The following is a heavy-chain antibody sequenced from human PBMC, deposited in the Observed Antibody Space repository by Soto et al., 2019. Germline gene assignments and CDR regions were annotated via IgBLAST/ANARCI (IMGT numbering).Heavy chain of an antibody. D-gene: IGHD6-25*01. CDR3: AGSSGYSIGWFDP. CDR1: GGTFSSYA. Sequence: SVKVSCKASGGTFSSYAISWVRQAPGQGLEWKVGIIPIFGTANYAQKFQGRVTITADESTSTAYMELSSLRSEDTAVYYCAGSSGYSIGWFDPWGQGTLVTVSS. V-gene: IGHV1-69*13. CDR2: IIPIFGTA. J-gene: IGHJ5*02.